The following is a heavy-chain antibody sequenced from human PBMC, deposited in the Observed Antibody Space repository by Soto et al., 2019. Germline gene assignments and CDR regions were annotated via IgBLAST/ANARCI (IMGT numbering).Heavy chain of an antibody. V-gene: IGHV4-34*01. D-gene: IGHD3-3*01. Sequence: QVQLQQWGAGLLKPSETLSLTCAVYGGSFSGYYWSWIRQPPGKGLEWIGEINHSGSTNYNPSLKSRVTISVDTSKNQFSLKLSSVTAADTAVYYCARGRGTYYDFWSGYENYFDYWGQGTLVTVSS. CDR3: ARGRGTYYDFWSGYENYFDY. CDR1: GGSFSGYY. J-gene: IGHJ4*02. CDR2: INHSGST.